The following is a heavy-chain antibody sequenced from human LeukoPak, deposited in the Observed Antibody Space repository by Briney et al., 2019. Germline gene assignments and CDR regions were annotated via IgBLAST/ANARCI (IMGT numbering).Heavy chain of an antibody. CDR2: IHTSGST. Sequence: SETLSLTCTVSGGSITSYYWTYIRQPAGKGLEWVGRIHTSGSTNYNPSLKSRVTMSVDTSKNQFSLNLSSVTAADTAMYYCAREFSGTSIAARVFDSWGQGTLVTVSS. D-gene: IGHD6-6*01. V-gene: IGHV4-4*07. CDR3: AREFSGTSIAARVFDS. CDR1: GGSITSYY. J-gene: IGHJ4*02.